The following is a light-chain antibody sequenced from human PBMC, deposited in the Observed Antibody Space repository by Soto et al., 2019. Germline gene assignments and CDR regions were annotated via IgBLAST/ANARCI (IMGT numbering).Light chain of an antibody. CDR2: GAS. Sequence: EIVMKQSPATLSVSPGERATLSCRASQSVSSNLAWYQQKPGQAPRLLIYGASTRATGIPARFSGSGSGTEFTLTISSLQSEDFAVYYCQQYNNWLPLTFGGGTKVEIK. V-gene: IGKV3-15*01. CDR3: QQYNNWLPLT. J-gene: IGKJ4*01. CDR1: QSVSSN.